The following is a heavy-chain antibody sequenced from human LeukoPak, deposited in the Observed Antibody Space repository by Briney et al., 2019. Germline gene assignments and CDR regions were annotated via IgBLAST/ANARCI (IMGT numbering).Heavy chain of an antibody. D-gene: IGHD4-17*01. Sequence: SETLSLTCTVSGGSFSSGSYYWSWIRQPPGKGLEWIGYIYYSGSTNYNPSLKSRVTISVDTSKNQFSLKLSSVTAADTAVYYCARDPYGEAPSYYYYGIDVWGQGTTVTVSS. CDR1: GGSFSSGSYY. CDR2: IYYSGST. V-gene: IGHV4-61*01. J-gene: IGHJ6*02. CDR3: ARDPYGEAPSYYYYGIDV.